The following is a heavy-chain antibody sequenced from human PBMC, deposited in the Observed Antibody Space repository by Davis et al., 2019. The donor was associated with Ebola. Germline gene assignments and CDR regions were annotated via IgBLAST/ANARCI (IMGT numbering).Heavy chain of an antibody. V-gene: IGHV5-51*01. CDR1: GYSFTSYW. CDR2: IYPGDSDT. Sequence: GESLKISCKGFGYSFTSYWIGWVRQMPGKGLEWMGIIYPGDSDTRYSPSFQGQVTISADKSISTAYLQWSSLKASDTAMYYCARLEYSSGWYGGYFDLWGRGTLVTVSS. CDR3: ARLEYSSGWYGGYFDL. J-gene: IGHJ2*01. D-gene: IGHD6-19*01.